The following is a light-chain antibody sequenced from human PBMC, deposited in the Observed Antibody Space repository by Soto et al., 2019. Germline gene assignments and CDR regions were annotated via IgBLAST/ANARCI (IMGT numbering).Light chain of an antibody. CDR3: LQYDNWPPWT. J-gene: IGKJ1*01. CDR2: AAS. Sequence: EIVMTQSPATLSVSPGERATLSCGASQSVSDNLAWFQQKPGQAPRLLIFAASTRATGIPARFSGSGSGTEFTLTISSLQSEDFAVYYCLQYDNWPPWTFGQGTKVDIK. CDR1: QSVSDN. V-gene: IGKV3-15*01.